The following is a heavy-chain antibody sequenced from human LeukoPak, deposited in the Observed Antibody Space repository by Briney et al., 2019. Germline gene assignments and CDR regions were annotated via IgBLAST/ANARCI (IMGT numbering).Heavy chain of an antibody. CDR2: ITSSGDDI. D-gene: IGHD3-10*01. V-gene: IGHV3-21*05. J-gene: IGHJ6*02. CDR1: GFTFSSYS. Sequence: GGSLRLSCAASGFTFSSYSMNWVRQAPGKGLEWISFITSSGDDIFYADSVKGRFTISRDNAKNSLYLQMNSLRAEDTAVYYCARFPIQMVRGITSYYYGMDVWGQGTTVTVSS. CDR3: ARFPIQMVRGITSYYYGMDV.